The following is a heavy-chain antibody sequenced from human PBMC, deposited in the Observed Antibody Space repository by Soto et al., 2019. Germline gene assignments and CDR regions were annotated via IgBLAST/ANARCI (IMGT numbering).Heavy chain of an antibody. V-gene: IGHV3-23*01. CDR3: VTAVRTRLDN. Sequence: PGGSLRLSCAASGFTFSSYAMSWVRQAPGKGLEWVSSIRQSGDRSSYADSAKGRFTISRDNSKNTLYLQMNGLRLDDTAAYYCVTAVRTRLDNWGPGTLVTVSS. CDR2: IRQSGDRS. J-gene: IGHJ4*02. D-gene: IGHD3-10*01. CDR1: GFTFSSYA.